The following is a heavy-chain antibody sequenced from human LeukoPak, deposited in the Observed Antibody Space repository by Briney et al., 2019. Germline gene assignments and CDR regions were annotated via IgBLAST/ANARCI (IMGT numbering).Heavy chain of an antibody. Sequence: SETLSLTCAVSGYSISTGYYWGWIRQPPGKGLEWIGSIYHSGSTYHNPSLKSRVTISVDTSKNQFSLTLTSVTAADTAVYYCATYYDILTGYSYFDYWGQGTLVTVSS. CDR1: GYSISTGYY. CDR2: IYHSGST. V-gene: IGHV4-38-2*01. CDR3: ATYYDILTGYSYFDY. J-gene: IGHJ4*02. D-gene: IGHD3-9*01.